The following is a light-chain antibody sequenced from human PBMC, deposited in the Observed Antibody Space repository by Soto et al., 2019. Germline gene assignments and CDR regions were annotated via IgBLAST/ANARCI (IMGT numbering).Light chain of an antibody. J-gene: IGKJ1*01. CDR3: QQYVTSPRT. CDR1: QSLRATY. Sequence: EVVLTQSPDTLSLSPGETATLSCRASQSLRATYVAWYQQKPGQAPRLLIYGASFRATGVPGRFTGRGSGTDFTLTISRLEPEDFAVYFCQQYVTSPRTFGQGTKVHIK. CDR2: GAS. V-gene: IGKV3-20*01.